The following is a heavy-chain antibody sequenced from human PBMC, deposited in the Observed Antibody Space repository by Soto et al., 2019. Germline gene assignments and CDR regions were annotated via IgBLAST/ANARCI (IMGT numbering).Heavy chain of an antibody. V-gene: IGHV3-23*01. J-gene: IGHJ4*02. CDR2: IYGSGAGET. D-gene: IGHD4-17*01. CDR1: GFTFGSYT. Sequence: EVHLFESGGGLAQPGGSLRVSCAASGFTFGSYTMSWVRQTPGKALEWVSAIYGSGAGETFYAESVKGRFIISRDDSRNTLDLQMNYLRAEYSALYYCAKDRTPDGVWDLDYWGQGTPVTVSS. CDR3: AKDRTPDGVWDLDY.